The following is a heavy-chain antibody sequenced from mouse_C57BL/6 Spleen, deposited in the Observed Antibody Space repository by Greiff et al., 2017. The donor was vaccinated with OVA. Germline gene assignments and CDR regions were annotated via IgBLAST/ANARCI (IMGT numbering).Heavy chain of an antibody. Sequence: VQLQESGPGLVQPSQSLSITCTVSGFSLTSYGVHWVRQSPGKGLEWLGVIWSGGSTDYNAAFISRLSISKDNSKSQVSFKMNSLQADDTAIYYCASPDGYYRYYYAMDYWGQGTSVTVSS. D-gene: IGHD2-3*01. J-gene: IGHJ4*01. V-gene: IGHV2-2*01. CDR1: GFSLTSYG. CDR3: ASPDGYYRYYYAMDY. CDR2: IWSGGST.